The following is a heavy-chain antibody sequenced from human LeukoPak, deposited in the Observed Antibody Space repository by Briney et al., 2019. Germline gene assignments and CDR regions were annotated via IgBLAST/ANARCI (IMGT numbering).Heavy chain of an antibody. CDR2: ISYDGSNK. CDR1: GFTFSSYS. V-gene: IGHV3-30*03. J-gene: IGHJ4*02. CDR3: ARVLNHYYDSSGFDY. Sequence: GGSLRLSCAASGFTFSSYSMNWVRQAPGKGLEWVAVISYDGSNKYYADSVKGRFTISRDNSKNTLYLQMNSLRAEDTAVYYCARVLNHYYDSSGFDYWGQGTLVTVSS. D-gene: IGHD3-22*01.